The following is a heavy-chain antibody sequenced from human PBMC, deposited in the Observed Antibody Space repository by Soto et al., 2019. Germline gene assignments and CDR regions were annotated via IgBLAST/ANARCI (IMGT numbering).Heavy chain of an antibody. D-gene: IGHD3-3*01. Sequence: SETLSLTCTVSGDSISSYYWSWIRQPPGKGLEWIGYIYYSGSTYYNPSLKSRVTISVDTSKNQFSLNLRSVTAADTAVYYCGRKRGREHDLYGRDVGGQGTTVPVSS. CDR1: GDSISSYY. CDR3: GRKRGREHDLYGRDV. CDR2: IYYSGST. J-gene: IGHJ6*02. V-gene: IGHV4-59*01.